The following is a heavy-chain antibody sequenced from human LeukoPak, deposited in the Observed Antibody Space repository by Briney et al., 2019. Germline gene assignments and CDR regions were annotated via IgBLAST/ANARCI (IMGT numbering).Heavy chain of an antibody. Sequence: SETLSHTCTVSGGSISNYFWSWIRQPPGKGLEWIGYIYYTGSTNYNPSLKGRVTISVGTSKNQFSLKLSSVTAADTAVYYCARPSRSISTAGAFDIWGQGTMVTVSS. CDR1: GGSISNYF. CDR2: IYYTGST. J-gene: IGHJ3*02. D-gene: IGHD3-10*01. CDR3: ARPSRSISTAGAFDI. V-gene: IGHV4-59*01.